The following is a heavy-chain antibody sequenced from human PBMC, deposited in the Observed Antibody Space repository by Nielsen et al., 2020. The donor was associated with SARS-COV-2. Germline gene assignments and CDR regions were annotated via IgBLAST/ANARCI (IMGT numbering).Heavy chain of an antibody. Sequence: SCKASGFTFSSYGMHWVRQAPGKGLEWVAVIWYDGSNKYYADSVKGRFTISRDNSKNTLYLQMNSLRAEDTAVYYCAKSLGGSSLDAFDLWGQGTMVTVSS. J-gene: IGHJ3*01. CDR3: AKSLGGSSLDAFDL. CDR1: GFTFSSYG. CDR2: IWYDGSNK. V-gene: IGHV3-33*06. D-gene: IGHD4-23*01.